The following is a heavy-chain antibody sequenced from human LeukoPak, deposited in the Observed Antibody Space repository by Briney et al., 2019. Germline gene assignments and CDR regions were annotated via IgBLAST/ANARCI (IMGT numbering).Heavy chain of an antibody. CDR3: ARDSAGNDY. CDR1: GLTFSTSW. Sequence: SGGSLRLSCAASGLTFSTSWMSWVRQAPGKGLEWVANIKKDGTENYYVDSVKGRFTISRENAKNSLYLQMNSLRAEDTAMYYCARDSAGNDYWGQGTLVTVSS. D-gene: IGHD6-13*01. V-gene: IGHV3-7*01. J-gene: IGHJ4*02. CDR2: IKKDGTEN.